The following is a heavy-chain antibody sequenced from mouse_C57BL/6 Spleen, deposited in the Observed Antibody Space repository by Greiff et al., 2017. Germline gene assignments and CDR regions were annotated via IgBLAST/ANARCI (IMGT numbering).Heavy chain of an antibody. Sequence: VQLQQSGAELVRPGSSVKLSCKASGYTFTSCWMHWVKQRPIQGLEWIGNIDPSDSETHYNQKFKDKATLTVDTSSSTAYMQLSSLTSEDSAVYYCARQLRLAWFAYWGQGTLVTVSA. CDR1: GYTFTSCW. CDR3: ARQLRLAWFAY. V-gene: IGHV1-52*01. D-gene: IGHD3-2*02. CDR2: IDPSDSET. J-gene: IGHJ3*01.